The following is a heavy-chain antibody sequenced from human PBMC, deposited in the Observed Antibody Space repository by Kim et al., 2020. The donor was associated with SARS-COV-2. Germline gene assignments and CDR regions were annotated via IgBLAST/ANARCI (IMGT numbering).Heavy chain of an antibody. Sequence: GGSLRLSCAASGFTFSDCYMSWIHQAPGKGLEWVSYICSSSSYKNYADSVKGRFTISRDNPKNSLYLQMNSLRAEDTAVYYCARDHSTYYYDSSGYYRALTPEYSYYGMDVWGQGTTVTVSS. CDR1: GFTFSDCY. CDR2: ICSSSSYK. D-gene: IGHD3-22*01. V-gene: IGHV3-11*05. CDR3: ARDHSTYYYDSSGYYRALTPEYSYYGMDV. J-gene: IGHJ6*02.